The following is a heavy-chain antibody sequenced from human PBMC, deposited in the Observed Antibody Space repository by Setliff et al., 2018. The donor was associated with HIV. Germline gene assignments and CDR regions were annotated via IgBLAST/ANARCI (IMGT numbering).Heavy chain of an antibody. J-gene: IGHJ4*02. CDR1: GGPISTSSNY. Sequence: SETLSLTCSVSGGPISTSSNYWGWIRQPPGKGLEWIGRIYYSGSTYYNPSLKSRVTISVDTSKSQFSLDLSPVTAADTAVYYCARHEGVLQEGGGFDSWGQGTPVTVSS. V-gene: IGHV4-39*01. CDR3: ARHEGVLQEGGGFDS. CDR2: IYYSGST. D-gene: IGHD1-1*01.